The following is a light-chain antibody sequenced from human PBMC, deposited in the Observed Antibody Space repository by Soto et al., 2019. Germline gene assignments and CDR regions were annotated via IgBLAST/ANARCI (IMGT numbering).Light chain of an antibody. CDR2: DAS. CDR1: QDIRNS. V-gene: IGKV1-33*01. CDR3: QQYDSLPWT. J-gene: IGKJ1*01. Sequence: ETQMTQSPSYMSASVGDRVTSTSQASQDIRNSLNWYQQKAGKAPQLLIFDASNLETGVPSGFSGSGSGTDFSFTINSLQPEDIATYYCQQYDSLPWTFGQGTKVDIK.